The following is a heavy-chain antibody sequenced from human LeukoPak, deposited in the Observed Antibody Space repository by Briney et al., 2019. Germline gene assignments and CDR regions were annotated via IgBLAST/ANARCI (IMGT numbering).Heavy chain of an antibody. Sequence: GGSLRLSCAASGFTFSSYEMNWVRQAPGKGLEWVSYISSSGSTIYYADSVKGRFIISRDNAKNSLYLQMNSLRAEDTAVYYCARDNFPDNRFDPWGQGTLVTVSS. CDR3: ARDNFPDNRFDP. CDR1: GFTFSSYE. CDR2: ISSSGSTI. V-gene: IGHV3-48*03. J-gene: IGHJ5*02. D-gene: IGHD1-20*01.